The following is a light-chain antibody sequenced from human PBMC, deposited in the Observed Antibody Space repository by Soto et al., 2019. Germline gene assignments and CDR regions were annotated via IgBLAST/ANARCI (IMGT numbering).Light chain of an antibody. CDR3: SSYAGSNNFGV. CDR1: SSDVGDYNY. Sequence: QSALTQPPSVSGSPGQSVTIFCTGTSSDVGDYNYVSWYQHQPDKAPKLMIYEVTKRPSGVPDRFSGSKSGNTASLTVSGLQAEDEADYYCSSYAGSNNFGVFGGGTKLTVL. V-gene: IGLV2-8*01. J-gene: IGLJ2*01. CDR2: EVT.